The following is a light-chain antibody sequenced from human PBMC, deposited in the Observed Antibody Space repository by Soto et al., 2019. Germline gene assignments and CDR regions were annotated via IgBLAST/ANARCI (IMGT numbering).Light chain of an antibody. V-gene: IGLV2-11*01. Sequence: QSALTQPRSVSGSPGQSVTISCTGTSSDVAAYNYVSWYQQHPGKAPKVMIYDVTKRPSGVPDRFSGSKSGNTASLTISGLQADDEADYYCRSYAGSYTFEVFGTGTKVTVL. CDR2: DVT. CDR3: RSYAGSYTFEV. CDR1: SSDVAAYNY. J-gene: IGLJ1*01.